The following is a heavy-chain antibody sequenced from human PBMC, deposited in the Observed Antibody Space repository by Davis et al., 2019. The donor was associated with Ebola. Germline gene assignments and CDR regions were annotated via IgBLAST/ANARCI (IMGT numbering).Heavy chain of an antibody. Sequence: GESLKISCAASGLSFSDHFMDWVRQAPGKGLEWVGRIRNKASRYTTEYVASVKGRFTISRDDSKNSLYLQMNSLKAEDTAVYYCASSRVGGIFDNWGQGTLVTVSS. CDR1: GLSFSDHF. CDR3: ASSRVGGIFDN. CDR2: IRNKASRYTT. J-gene: IGHJ4*02. D-gene: IGHD1-26*01. V-gene: IGHV3-72*01.